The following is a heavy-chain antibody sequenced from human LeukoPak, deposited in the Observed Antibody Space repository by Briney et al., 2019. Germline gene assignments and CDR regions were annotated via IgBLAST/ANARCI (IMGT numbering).Heavy chain of an antibody. D-gene: IGHD3-10*01. CDR3: ARRQGSQNDY. V-gene: IGHV1-46*01. CDR2: INPSGGST. Sequence: ASVKVSCKASGYTFTNNYIYWVRQAPGQGLEWMGRINPSGGSTSYTQKFQGRVTMTRDTSTSTVYMELSSLRSEDTAVYYCARRQGSQNDYWGQGTLVTVSS. CDR1: GYTFTNNY. J-gene: IGHJ4*02.